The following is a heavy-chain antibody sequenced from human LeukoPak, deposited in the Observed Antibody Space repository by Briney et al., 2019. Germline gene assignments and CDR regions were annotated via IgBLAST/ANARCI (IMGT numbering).Heavy chain of an antibody. CDR1: GFTFSSYG. J-gene: IGHJ6*02. CDR2: IKQDGSET. Sequence: TGGSLRLSCAASGFTFSSYGMHWVRQTPEKGLEWVANIKQDGSETVYVDSVKGRFTISRDNAQSSLYLQMYSLRAEDTAVYFCARDPYSSSWSYGMDVWGQGTAVTVSS. D-gene: IGHD6-13*01. V-gene: IGHV3-7*05. CDR3: ARDPYSSSWSYGMDV.